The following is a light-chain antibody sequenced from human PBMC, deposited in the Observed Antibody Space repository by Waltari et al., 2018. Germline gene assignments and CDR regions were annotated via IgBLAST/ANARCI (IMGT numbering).Light chain of an antibody. CDR1: SSNIGAGYH. V-gene: IGLV1-40*01. CDR3: QSYDSSLSALYV. Sequence: QSVLTQPPSVSGAPGQRVTISCTGSSSNIGAGYHVHWYHQLPGTAPNTLIYGNSTRPSGVPDRFSGSKSGTSASLAITGLQAEDEADYYCQSYDSSLSALYVFGTGTKVTVL. J-gene: IGLJ1*01. CDR2: GNS.